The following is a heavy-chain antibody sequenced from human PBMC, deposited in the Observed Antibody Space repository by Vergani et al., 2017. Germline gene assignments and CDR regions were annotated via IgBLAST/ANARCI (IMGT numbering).Heavy chain of an antibody. J-gene: IGHJ5*02. CDR3: ARRSLGDRGWFDP. V-gene: IGHV3-21*01. CDR1: GFTFSSYS. Sequence: EVQLVESGGGLVKPGGSLRLSCAASGFTFSSYSMNWVRQAPGKGLEWVSSISSSSSYIYYADSVKGRFTISRDNAKNSLYLQMNSLRAEDTAVYYCARRSLGDRGWFDPWGQGTLVTVSS. CDR2: ISSSSSYI. D-gene: IGHD4-17*01.